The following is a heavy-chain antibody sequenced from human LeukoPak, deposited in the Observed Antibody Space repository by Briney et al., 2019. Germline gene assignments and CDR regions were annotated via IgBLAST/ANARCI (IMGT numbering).Heavy chain of an antibody. CDR3: ASLRYYYDSSGYYYYYGMDV. Sequence: KPSETMSLTCTVSGGSISSSSYYWGWIRQPPGKGLEWIGSIYYSGSTYYNPSLKSRVTISVDTSKNQFSLKLSSVTAADTAVYYCASLRYYYDSSGYYYYYGMDVWGQGTTVTVSS. D-gene: IGHD3-22*01. V-gene: IGHV4-39*01. CDR2: IYYSGST. CDR1: GGSISSSSYY. J-gene: IGHJ6*02.